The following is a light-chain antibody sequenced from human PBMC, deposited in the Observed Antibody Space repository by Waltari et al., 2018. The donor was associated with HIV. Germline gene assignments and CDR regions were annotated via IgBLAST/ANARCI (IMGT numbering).Light chain of an antibody. Sequence: QSALTQPRSVSGSPGQSVTISCTGTSSDVGRYNYVSWYQQHPGKAPKRMIYDVSKRPSGVPDRFSCSKSGNTASLTISGLQAEDEADYYCCSYAGSYTPVFGGGTKLTVL. CDR2: DVS. V-gene: IGLV2-11*01. CDR1: SSDVGRYNY. J-gene: IGLJ2*01. CDR3: CSYAGSYTPV.